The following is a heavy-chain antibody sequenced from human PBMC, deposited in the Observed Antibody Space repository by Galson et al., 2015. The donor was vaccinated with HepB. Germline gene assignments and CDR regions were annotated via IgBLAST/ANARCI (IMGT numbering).Heavy chain of an antibody. V-gene: IGHV3-23*01. D-gene: IGHD3-22*01. CDR1: GFTFSSYA. J-gene: IGHJ4*02. Sequence: SLRLSCAASGFTFSSYAMSWVRQAPGKGLEWVSSISGSGDITHYTDSVKGRFTISRDASQTTLYLQMNSLRAEDTAVYYCAKIPSTGVVAHPSFDYWGQGTLVTGSS. CDR2: ISGSGDIT. CDR3: AKIPSTGVVAHPSFDY.